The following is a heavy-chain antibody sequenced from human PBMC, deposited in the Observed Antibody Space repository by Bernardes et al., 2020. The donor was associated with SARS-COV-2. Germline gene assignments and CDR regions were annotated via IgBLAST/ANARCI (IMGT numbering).Heavy chain of an antibody. Sequence: GASLKISCKASGYSFTSYWIGWVRQMPGKGLEWMGIIYPGDSYTSYNPSFQGHVTISADKSISTAYLQWSSLKASDTAMYYCASVSDRDGAFGIWGQGTMVTVSS. D-gene: IGHD3-16*02. V-gene: IGHV5-51*01. J-gene: IGHJ3*02. CDR3: ASVSDRDGAFGI. CDR2: IYPGDSYT. CDR1: GYSFTSYW.